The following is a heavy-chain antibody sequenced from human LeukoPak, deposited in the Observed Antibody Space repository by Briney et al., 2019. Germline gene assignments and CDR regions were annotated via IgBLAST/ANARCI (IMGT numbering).Heavy chain of an antibody. CDR1: GGSISSSNR. D-gene: IGHD2-2*01. CDR3: ATLLCSSTTCYFAY. Sequence: PSGTLSLTCAVSGGSISSSNRCSWVRQPPGKGLEWIGEIYHSGSTNYNPSLKSRVTTSVDKSKNQFSLKLSSVTAADTAVYYCATLLCSSTTCYFAYWGQGTLVTVSS. CDR2: IYHSGST. J-gene: IGHJ4*02. V-gene: IGHV4-4*02.